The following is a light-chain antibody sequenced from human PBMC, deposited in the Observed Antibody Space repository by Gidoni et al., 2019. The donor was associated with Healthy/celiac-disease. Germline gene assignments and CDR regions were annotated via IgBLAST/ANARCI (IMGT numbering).Light chain of an antibody. J-gene: IGKJ1*01. CDR3: QQSDSTPWT. V-gene: IGKV1-39*01. CDR1: QSISIY. CDR2: DAS. Sequence: DIQLTQSPSSLPASVGDRVTITCRASQSISIYLNWYQQKPGKAPKLLIYDASSLQSGVPSRFSGSGSGTDFTLTISSLQPEDFATYYCQQSDSTPWTFGQGTKVEIK.